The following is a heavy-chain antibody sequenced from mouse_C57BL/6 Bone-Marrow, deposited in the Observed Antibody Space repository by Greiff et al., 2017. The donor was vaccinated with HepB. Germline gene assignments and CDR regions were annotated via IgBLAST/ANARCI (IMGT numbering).Heavy chain of an antibody. D-gene: IGHD1-1*01. J-gene: IGHJ1*03. Sequence: QVQLQQPGAELVKPGASVKLSCKASGYTFTSYWMHWVKHRPGRGLEGMGRIVPNSVGTKYNEKFKSKATLTVDKPSSTAYMQLSSLTSEDSAVYYCARGDYYGSSYWYFDVWGTGTTVTVSS. CDR2: IVPNSVGT. CDR1: GYTFTSYW. V-gene: IGHV1-72*01. CDR3: ARGDYYGSSYWYFDV.